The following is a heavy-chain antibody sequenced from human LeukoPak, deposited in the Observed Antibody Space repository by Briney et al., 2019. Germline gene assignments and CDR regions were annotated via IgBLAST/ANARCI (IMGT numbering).Heavy chain of an antibody. Sequence: GGSLRLSCAASGFTFSSYAMSWVRQAPGKWLEWVSAISGSGGSTYYADSVKGRFTISRDNSKNTLYLQMNSLRAEDTAVYYCAKDGMVRGVTRFDYWGQGTLVTVSS. J-gene: IGHJ4*02. D-gene: IGHD3-10*01. CDR3: AKDGMVRGVTRFDY. CDR2: ISGSGGST. CDR1: GFTFSSYA. V-gene: IGHV3-23*01.